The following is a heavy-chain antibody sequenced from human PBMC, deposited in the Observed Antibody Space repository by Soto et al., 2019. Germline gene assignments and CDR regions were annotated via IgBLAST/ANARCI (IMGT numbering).Heavy chain of an antibody. V-gene: IGHV3-30-3*01. CDR2: ISYDGSNK. J-gene: IGHJ4*02. CDR3: ARVDGLDGPLAD. Sequence: GGSLRLSCVASGFTFSSYAMHWVRQAPGKGLEWVAVISYDGSNKYYADSVKGRFTISRDNSKNTLYLQMNSLRAEDTAVYYCARVDGLDGPLADWGQGTLVTVS. CDR1: GFTFSSYA. D-gene: IGHD6-19*01.